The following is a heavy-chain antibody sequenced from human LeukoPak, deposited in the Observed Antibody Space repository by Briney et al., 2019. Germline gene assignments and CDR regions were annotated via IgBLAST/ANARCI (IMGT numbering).Heavy chain of an antibody. CDR1: GFTFSSYA. Sequence: QPGGSLRLSCAASGFTFSSYAMHWVRQAPGKGLEYVSAISSNGGSTYYANSVKGRFTISRDNSKSTLYLQMGSLRAEDMAVYYCARVGWVDEFRQHMDVWGKGTTVTVSS. D-gene: IGHD1-26*01. CDR2: ISSNGGST. V-gene: IGHV3-64*01. J-gene: IGHJ6*03. CDR3: ARVGWVDEFRQHMDV.